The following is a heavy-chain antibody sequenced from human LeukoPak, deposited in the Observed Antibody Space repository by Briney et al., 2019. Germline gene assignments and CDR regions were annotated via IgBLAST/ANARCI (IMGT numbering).Heavy chain of an antibody. CDR2: FDPEDGET. V-gene: IGHV1-24*01. CDR1: GYTLTELS. D-gene: IGHD6-19*01. Sequence: ASVKVSCKVSGYTLTELSMHWVRQAPGKGLEWMGGFDPEDGETIYAQKFQGRVTMTRDTSTSTVYMELSSLRSEDTAVYYCASGSGWYGGNYWGQGTLVTVSS. CDR3: ASGSGWYGGNY. J-gene: IGHJ4*02.